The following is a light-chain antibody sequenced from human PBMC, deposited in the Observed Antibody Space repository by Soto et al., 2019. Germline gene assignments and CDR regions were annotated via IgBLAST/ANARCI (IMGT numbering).Light chain of an antibody. J-gene: IGKJ5*01. CDR3: LQRHTHPYT. CDR2: EAS. Sequence: EIMLSQSPATLSLTPGERATLYCRASQSVSSYLAWYQQKPGQAPRLLIYEASNRATGIPDRFSGSGSGTEFTLTVSSLEPEDFATYFCLQRHTHPYTFGQGTLLEI. V-gene: IGKV3-11*01. CDR1: QSVSSY.